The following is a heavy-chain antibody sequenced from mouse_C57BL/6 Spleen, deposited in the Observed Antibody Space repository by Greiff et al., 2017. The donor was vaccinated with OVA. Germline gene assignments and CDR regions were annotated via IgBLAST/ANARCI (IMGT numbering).Heavy chain of an antibody. J-gene: IGHJ1*03. CDR2: FHPYNDDT. CDR3: GINSTVVDGNMDV. CDR1: GYTFTTYP. Sequence: QVQLQQSGAELVKPGASVKMSCKASGYTFTTYPIEWMKQNHGKSLEWIGNFHPYNDDTKYNEKFKGKATLTVEKSSSRVYLECSRLTSYDSAVYYCGINSTVVDGNMDVWGKGTTVSVSS. D-gene: IGHD1-1*01. V-gene: IGHV1-47*01.